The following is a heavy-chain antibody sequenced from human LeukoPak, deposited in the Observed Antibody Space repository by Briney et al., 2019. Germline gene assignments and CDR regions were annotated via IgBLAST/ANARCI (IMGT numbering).Heavy chain of an antibody. J-gene: IGHJ4*02. Sequence: GGSLRLSCAASGFTFSSYGMHWVRQAPGKGLEWVAVISYDGSNKYYADSVKGRFTISRDNSKNTLYLQMNSLRAEDTAVYYCAREWGYSNSSKFDYWGQGTLVTVSS. CDR1: GFTFSSYG. CDR2: ISYDGSNK. CDR3: AREWGYSNSSKFDY. D-gene: IGHD6-6*01. V-gene: IGHV3-30*03.